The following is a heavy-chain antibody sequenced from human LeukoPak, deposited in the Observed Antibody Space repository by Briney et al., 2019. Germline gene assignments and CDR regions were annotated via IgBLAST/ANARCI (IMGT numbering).Heavy chain of an antibody. Sequence: GGSLRLSCAGSGFTFSSYWMHWVRQAPGKGLVWVSRINSDGSSTNYADSVKGRFTISRDNAKNTLYLQMNSLRAEDTAVYYCASPGPGSGSYDFDYWGQGTLVTVSS. CDR2: INSDGSST. V-gene: IGHV3-74*01. J-gene: IGHJ4*02. CDR3: ASPGPGSGSYDFDY. CDR1: GFTFSSYW. D-gene: IGHD1-26*01.